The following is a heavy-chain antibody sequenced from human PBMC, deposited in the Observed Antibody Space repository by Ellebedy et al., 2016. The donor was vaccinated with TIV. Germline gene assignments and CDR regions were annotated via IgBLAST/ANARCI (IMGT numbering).Heavy chain of an antibody. J-gene: IGHJ4*02. CDR2: IGGNTVAR. Sequence: PGGSLRLSCVASGFTFSSYTMSWVRQAPGKGLEWVSAIGGNTVARVYADSVKGRFTISRDNAQDTLFLQMNSLRAEDTAVYFCSRGWSTPDSWGQGTLVIVSS. CDR3: SRGWSTPDS. CDR1: GFTFSSYT. D-gene: IGHD2-15*01. V-gene: IGHV3-23*01.